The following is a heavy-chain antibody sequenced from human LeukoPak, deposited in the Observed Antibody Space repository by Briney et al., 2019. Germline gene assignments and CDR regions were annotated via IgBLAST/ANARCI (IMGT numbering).Heavy chain of an antibody. V-gene: IGHV3-21*04. CDR2: ISDSTRYI. J-gene: IGHJ6*02. D-gene: IGHD3-10*01. CDR1: GFTFNSYT. Sequence: GGSLRLSCAASGFTFNSYTMNWVRQAPGKGLEWVSSISDSTRYIYSADSVKGRFTVSRDNAKNTLYLQMNSLRAEDTAVYYCAKDLNVLLYGMDVWGQGTTVTVSS. CDR3: AKDLNVLLYGMDV.